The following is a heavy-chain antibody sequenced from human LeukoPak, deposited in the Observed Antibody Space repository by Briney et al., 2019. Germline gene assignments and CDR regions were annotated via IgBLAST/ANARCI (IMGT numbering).Heavy chain of an antibody. D-gene: IGHD3-10*01. V-gene: IGHV3-20*04. J-gene: IGHJ6*03. CDR2: INWNGGST. CDR3: ARVRYGSGSYYNYYYYYMDV. Sequence: GGSLRLSCAASGFTFDDYGMSCVRQAPGKGVEWVSGINWNGGSTGYADSVKGRFTISRDNAKNSLYLQMNSLRAEDTALYYCARVRYGSGSYYNYYYYYMDVWGKGTTVTVSS. CDR1: GFTFDDYG.